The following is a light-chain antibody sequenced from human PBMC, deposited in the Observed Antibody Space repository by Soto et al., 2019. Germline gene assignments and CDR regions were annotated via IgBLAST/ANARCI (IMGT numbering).Light chain of an antibody. Sequence: EIVSTQSPGTLSLSPGERATLSCRASQSVSNNYLAWYQQKPGQAPRLLIYGASSRATGIPDRFSGSGSGTDFTLTISRLEPEDFAVYYCQQYGSSPHFGQGTRLEIK. CDR2: GAS. V-gene: IGKV3-20*01. CDR1: QSVSNNY. CDR3: QQYGSSPH. J-gene: IGKJ5*01.